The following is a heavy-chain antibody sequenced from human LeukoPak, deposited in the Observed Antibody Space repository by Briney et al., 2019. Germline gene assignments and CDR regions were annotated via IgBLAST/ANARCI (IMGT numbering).Heavy chain of an antibody. CDR2: IYYSGTT. CDR1: GGSISSHY. D-gene: IGHD2-2*01. J-gene: IGHJ5*02. CDR3: ARDRRYCSSTSCFNWFDP. Sequence: SETLSLTCTVSGGSISSHYWSWIRQPPGKGLEWIGYIYYSGTTNYNPSLKSRVTISVDTSKKQFSLKLSSVTAADTAVYYCARDRRYCSSTSCFNWFDPWGQGTLVTVSS. V-gene: IGHV4-59*11.